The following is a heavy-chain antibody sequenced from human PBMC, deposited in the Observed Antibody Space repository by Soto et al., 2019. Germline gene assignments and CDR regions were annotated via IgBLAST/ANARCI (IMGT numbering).Heavy chain of an antibody. Sequence: ASVKVSCKASGGTFSRLPVSWVRQAPGQGLQWMGGISAYNGNTNYAQKLQGRVTMTTDTSTSTAYMELRSLRSDDTAVYYCARDLGGGSGFGAFDIWGQGTMVTVSS. CDR3: ARDLGGGSGFGAFDI. CDR2: ISAYNGNT. J-gene: IGHJ3*02. CDR1: GGTFSRLP. D-gene: IGHD2-15*01. V-gene: IGHV1-18*01.